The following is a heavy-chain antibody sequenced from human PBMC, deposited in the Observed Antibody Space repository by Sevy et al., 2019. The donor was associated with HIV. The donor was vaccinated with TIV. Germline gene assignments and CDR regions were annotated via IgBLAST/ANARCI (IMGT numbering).Heavy chain of an antibody. CDR2: IRSNTDGGTT. J-gene: IGHJ4*02. V-gene: IGHV3-15*01. CDR1: GFTFTNAW. CDR3: TTDREYEDDKGGFDY. Sequence: GGSLRLSCAVSGFTFTNAWMGWVRQAPGKGLEWVGRIRSNTDGGTTDYAATLKGRFTISRDDSKNTPYLQMNILKSADTAVDYCTTDREYEDDKGGFDYWGQGTLVTVSS. D-gene: IGHD1-1*01.